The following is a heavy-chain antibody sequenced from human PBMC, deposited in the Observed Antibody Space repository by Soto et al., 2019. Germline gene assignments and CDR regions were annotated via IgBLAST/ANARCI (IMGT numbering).Heavy chain of an antibody. CDR2: ISAYTGNT. D-gene: IGHD2-2*01. Sequence: QVQLVQSGAEVKKPGASVKVSCKASGYTFTSYGISWVRQAPVQGLEWMAWISAYTGNTNYAQKLQVSVTMSTETATSTVDIELRNQIYDDTAEYCLARNEVVVPAAIRSMEVWGKGTTVSVSS. V-gene: IGHV1-18*01. CDR3: ARNEVVVPAAIRSMEV. J-gene: IGHJ6*03. CDR1: GYTFTSYG.